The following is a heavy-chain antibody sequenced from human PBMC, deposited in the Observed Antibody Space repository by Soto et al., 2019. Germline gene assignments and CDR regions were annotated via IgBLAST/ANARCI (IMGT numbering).Heavy chain of an antibody. CDR3: ARDGAVAGNSNFDY. J-gene: IGHJ4*02. CDR1: GYTFTSYG. Sequence: QVQLVQSGAEVKKPGASVKVSCKASGYTFTSYGIHWVRQAPGQSLEWMGWINAGNGNTKYSQKFQGRVTITRDTSARTAHMELSSLRSEDTAVYYCARDGAVAGNSNFDYWGQGTLVTVSS. V-gene: IGHV1-3*01. CDR2: INAGNGNT. D-gene: IGHD6-19*01.